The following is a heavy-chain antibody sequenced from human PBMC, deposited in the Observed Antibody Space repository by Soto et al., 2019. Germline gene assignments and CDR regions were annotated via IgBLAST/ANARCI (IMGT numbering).Heavy chain of an antibody. CDR1: GYEFARHG. CDR2: ISTYIGIT. Sequence: QVQLVQSGAEVKKPGASVTVSCKPSGYEFARHGITWVRQAPGQGLEWMGWISTYIGITESSQKFQDRLTMTTDSSTSTAFMELRSLTSDDTAVYYCARDQRTYGSGWYELDYWGQGSLVIVS. D-gene: IGHD6-19*01. V-gene: IGHV1-18*01. CDR3: ARDQRTYGSGWYELDY. J-gene: IGHJ4*02.